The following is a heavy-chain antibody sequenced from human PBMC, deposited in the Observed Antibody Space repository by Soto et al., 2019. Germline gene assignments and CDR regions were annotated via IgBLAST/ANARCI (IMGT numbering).Heavy chain of an antibody. CDR2: ISSYNGNT. CDR3: AITGTTVPNNWFAP. CDR1: GYTFTIYG. J-gene: IGHJ5*01. V-gene: IGHV1-18*01. D-gene: IGHD4-17*01. Sequence: ASVKVSCKASGYTFTIYGISWVLQAPGQGLEWMGWISSYNGNTNYAQKLQGRVTMTTDTSTSTAYMELRSLRSDDTAVYYCAITGTTVPNNWFAPWGQGTLVTVSS.